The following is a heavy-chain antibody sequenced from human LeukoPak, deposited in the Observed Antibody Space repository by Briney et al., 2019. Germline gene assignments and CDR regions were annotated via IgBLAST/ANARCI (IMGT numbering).Heavy chain of an antibody. CDR1: GGSISSYY. V-gene: IGHV4-59*01. D-gene: IGHD6-13*01. CDR2: IYYSGST. J-gene: IGHJ4*02. Sequence: SETLSLTCTVSGGSISSYYWSWIRQPPGKGLEWIGYIYYSGSTNYNPSLKSRVTISVDTSKNQFSLKLSSVTAADTAVYYCARGQQQLVPLGYWGQETLVTVSS. CDR3: ARGQQQLVPLGY.